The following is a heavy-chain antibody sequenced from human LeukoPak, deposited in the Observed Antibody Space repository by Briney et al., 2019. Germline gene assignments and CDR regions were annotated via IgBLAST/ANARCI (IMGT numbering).Heavy chain of an antibody. J-gene: IGHJ3*02. CDR1: GFTFTNDF. D-gene: IGHD2-15*01. CDR2: ISGSGGST. CDR3: ATRARLGWAFDI. Sequence: PGGSLRLSCAASGFTFTNDFMTWVRQAPGKGLEWVSAISGSGGSTYYADSVKGRFTISRDNSKNTLYLQMNSLRAEDTAVYYCATRARLGWAFDIWGQGTMVTVSS. V-gene: IGHV3-23*01.